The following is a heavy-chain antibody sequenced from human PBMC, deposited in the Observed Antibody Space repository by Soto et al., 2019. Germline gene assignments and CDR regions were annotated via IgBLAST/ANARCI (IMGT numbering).Heavy chain of an antibody. D-gene: IGHD1-1*01. CDR1: GGTFNTYA. CDR3: AGDKTGTNYSNGLDV. Sequence: QVQLVQSGAEVKKPGSSVKVSCKASGGTFNTYAISWVRQAPGQGLEWMGGIIPIFNTPNYAQRFQGRVTITADESTTTAYMELRSLRSEDTALYYCAGDKTGTNYSNGLDVWGQGTTVTVSS. J-gene: IGHJ6*02. V-gene: IGHV1-69*12. CDR2: IIPIFNTP.